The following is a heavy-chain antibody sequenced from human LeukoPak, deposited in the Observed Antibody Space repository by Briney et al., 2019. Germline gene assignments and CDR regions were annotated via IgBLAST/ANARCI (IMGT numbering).Heavy chain of an antibody. J-gene: IGHJ4*02. CDR1: GYTFTNYD. CDR2: MNPNSGNA. CDR3: ARVPSDVSYGSGRD. V-gene: IGHV1-8*03. Sequence: GASVKVSCKASGYTFTNYDFNWVRQATGQGLEWMGWMNPNSGNAGYAQKFQGRVSFTRNTSITTAYMELSSLRSEDTAVYYCARVPSDVSYGSGRDWGQGTLVTVSS. D-gene: IGHD3-10*01.